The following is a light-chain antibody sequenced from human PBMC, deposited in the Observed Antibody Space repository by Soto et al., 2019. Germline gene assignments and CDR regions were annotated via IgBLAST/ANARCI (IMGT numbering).Light chain of an antibody. V-gene: IGKV3-15*01. CDR1: QSVRSN. Sequence: MTQSPATLPVSPGERATLSCRASQSVRSNLAWYQQKPGQAPRLLIYGASPRATGVPARFRCSGSVTEFTLTISRLEPEDFAVYYCQQYGYSPWTFGQGTKVDIK. CDR2: GAS. J-gene: IGKJ1*01. CDR3: QQYGYSPWT.